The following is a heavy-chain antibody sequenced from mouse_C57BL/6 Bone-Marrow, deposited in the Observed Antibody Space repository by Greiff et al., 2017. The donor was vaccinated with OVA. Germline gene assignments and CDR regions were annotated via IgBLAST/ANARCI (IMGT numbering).Heavy chain of an antibody. J-gene: IGHJ4*01. Sequence: EVKLVESGGGLVKPGGSLKLSCAASGFTFSSYAMSWVRQTPEKRLEWVATISDGGSYTYYPDNVKGRFTISRDNAKNNLYLQMSHLKSEDTAMDYCARGLCYYYAMDYWGQGTSVTVSS. V-gene: IGHV5-4*03. CDR2: ISDGGSYT. CDR1: GFTFSSYA. CDR3: ARGLCYYYAMDY.